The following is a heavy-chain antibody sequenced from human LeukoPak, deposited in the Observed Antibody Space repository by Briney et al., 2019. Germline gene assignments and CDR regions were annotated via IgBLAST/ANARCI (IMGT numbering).Heavy chain of an antibody. Sequence: GGSLRLSCAASGFTFSSYAMSWVRQAPGKGVEWGSAISGSGGSKYYADYVKGRFTISRDNSKNTLYLQMNSLRAEDTAVYYCAKGSRSYPFDYWGQGTLVTVSS. V-gene: IGHV3-23*01. CDR2: ISGSGGSK. CDR1: GFTFSSYA. J-gene: IGHJ4*02. CDR3: AKGSRSYPFDY. D-gene: IGHD1-26*01.